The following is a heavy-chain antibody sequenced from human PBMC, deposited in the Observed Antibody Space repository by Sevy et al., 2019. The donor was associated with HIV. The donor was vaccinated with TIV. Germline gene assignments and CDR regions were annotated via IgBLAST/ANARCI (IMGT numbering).Heavy chain of an antibody. V-gene: IGHV3-30*02. CDR2: IQYDGSNK. CDR1: GFSYSSYG. J-gene: IGHJ4*02. Sequence: GGSLRLSCAASGFSYSSYGMHWVRQAPGKGLEWVAYIQYDGSNKDYANSVKGRFAISRDNSKNTLDLQMNSLRVEDTAVYYCVKEGGGEGGDHWGQGTLVTVSS. CDR3: VKEGGGEGGDH. D-gene: IGHD2-21*01.